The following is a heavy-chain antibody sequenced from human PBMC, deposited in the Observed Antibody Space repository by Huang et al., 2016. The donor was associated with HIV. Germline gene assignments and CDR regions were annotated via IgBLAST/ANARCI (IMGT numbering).Heavy chain of an antibody. Sequence: QVQLVQSGAEVKKPGASVKVSCKPSGYAFAFYFIHGVRQAPGQGIEWMAWVNPNNGATNYEQTFLGRLAVTGDTSMRTAYRELSVLTSDDTAKYYCTRDGVAPDEEFDYWGQGTVIIVSS. CDR1: GYAFAFYF. CDR2: VNPNNGAT. J-gene: IGHJ4*02. CDR3: TRDGVAPDEEFDY. V-gene: IGHV1-2*02. D-gene: IGHD5-12*01.